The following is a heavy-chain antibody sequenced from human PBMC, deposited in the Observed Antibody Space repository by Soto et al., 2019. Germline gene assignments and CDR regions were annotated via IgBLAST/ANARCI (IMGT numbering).Heavy chain of an antibody. J-gene: IGHJ4*02. D-gene: IGHD1-26*01. CDR2: ISYDGSNK. Sequence: QVQLVESGGGVVQPGRSLRLSCAASGFTFSSYGTHWVRQAPGKGLEWVAVISYDGSNKYYADSVKGRFTISRDNSKNTLYLQMNSLRAEDTAVYYCAKQSGSYYWVDYFDYWGQGTLVTVSS. V-gene: IGHV3-30*18. CDR1: GFTFSSYG. CDR3: AKQSGSYYWVDYFDY.